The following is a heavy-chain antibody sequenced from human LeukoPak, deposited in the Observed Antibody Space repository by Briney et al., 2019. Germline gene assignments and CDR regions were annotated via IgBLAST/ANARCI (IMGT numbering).Heavy chain of an antibody. CDR2: IIPTLGIA. CDR3: ASCYYYGSGSYEPFDY. J-gene: IGHJ4*02. Sequence: GASVKVSCKASGGTFSSYAISWVRQAPGQGLEWMGRIIPTLGIANYAQKFQGRVTITADKSTSTAYMELSSLRSEDTAVYYCASCYYYGSGSYEPFDYWGQGTLVTVSS. CDR1: GGTFSSYA. D-gene: IGHD3-10*01. V-gene: IGHV1-69*04.